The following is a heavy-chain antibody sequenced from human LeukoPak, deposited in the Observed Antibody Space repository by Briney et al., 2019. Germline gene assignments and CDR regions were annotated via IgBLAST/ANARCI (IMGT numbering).Heavy chain of an antibody. Sequence: GGSLRLSCAASGFTFSDYYMSWIRQAPGKGLEWVSYISSSSSYTNYADSVKGRFTISRDNAKNSLYLQMNSLRAEDTAVYYCAGVAYCGGDCYQDAFDIWGQGTMVTVSS. J-gene: IGHJ3*02. V-gene: IGHV3-11*05. CDR2: ISSSSSYT. CDR1: GFTFSDYY. CDR3: AGVAYCGGDCYQDAFDI. D-gene: IGHD2-21*02.